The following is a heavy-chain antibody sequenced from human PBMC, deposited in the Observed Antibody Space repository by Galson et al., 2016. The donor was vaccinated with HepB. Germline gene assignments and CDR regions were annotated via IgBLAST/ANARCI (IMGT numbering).Heavy chain of an antibody. CDR2: IYYSGLT. Sequence: SETLSLTCVVSGGSITSYSYYWGWIRQPPGKGLEWIGSIYYSGLTYYSPTLKSRVNMFVDTSKDAFSLKLYSVTAADTALYYCARLPVGPFYDDTFDIWGQGKMVVVSS. CDR1: GGSITSYSYY. CDR3: ARLPVGPFYDDTFDI. V-gene: IGHV4-39*01. J-gene: IGHJ3*02. D-gene: IGHD3-16*01.